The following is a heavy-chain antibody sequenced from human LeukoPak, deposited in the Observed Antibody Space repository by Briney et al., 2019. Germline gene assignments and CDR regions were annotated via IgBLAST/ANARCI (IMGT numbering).Heavy chain of an antibody. V-gene: IGHV3-23*01. Sequence: GGSLRLSCAASGFTFSTFGMSWLPQAPGKGLEWVSGISGSGGRTYYTDSVKGRFTISRDNSKKMMYLQMHSVRGEDTAVYYCVAVAATGLDYWGQGTLVSVSS. J-gene: IGHJ4*02. D-gene: IGHD6-19*01. CDR3: VAVAATGLDY. CDR2: ISGSGGRT. CDR1: GFTFSTFG.